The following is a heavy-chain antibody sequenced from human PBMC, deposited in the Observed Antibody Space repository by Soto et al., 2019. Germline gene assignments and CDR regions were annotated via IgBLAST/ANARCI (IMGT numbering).Heavy chain of an antibody. J-gene: IGHJ4*02. D-gene: IGHD3-16*01. CDR1: GYTFTSYA. CDR3: ARGEFLSYDDY. Sequence: ASVKVSCKASGYTFTSYAMHWVRQAPGQRLEWMGWINAGNGNTKYSQKFQGRVTITRDTSASTAYMELSSPRSEDTAVYYCARGEFLSYDDYWGQGTLVTVSS. V-gene: IGHV1-3*01. CDR2: INAGNGNT.